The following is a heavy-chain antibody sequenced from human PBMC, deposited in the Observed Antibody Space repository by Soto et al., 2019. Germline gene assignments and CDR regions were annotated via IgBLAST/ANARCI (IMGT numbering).Heavy chain of an antibody. D-gene: IGHD4-17*01. CDR1: GFTFSSYS. V-gene: IGHV3-21*01. Sequence: EVQLVESGGGLVKPGGSLRLSCAASGFTFSSYSMNWVRQAPGKGLEWVSSISSSSSYIYYADSVKGRFTISRDNAKNSLYLQMNSLRAEDTAVYYCARYDYGDYVYFRAFDIWGQGTMVTVSS. J-gene: IGHJ3*02. CDR3: ARYDYGDYVYFRAFDI. CDR2: ISSSSSYI.